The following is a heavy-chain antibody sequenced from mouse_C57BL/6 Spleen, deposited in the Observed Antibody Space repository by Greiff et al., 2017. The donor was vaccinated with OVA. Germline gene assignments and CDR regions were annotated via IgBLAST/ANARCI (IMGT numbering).Heavy chain of an antibody. CDR3: ARSPITTVGYFDY. J-gene: IGHJ2*01. CDR2: IRNKANGYTT. Sequence: EVHLVESGGGLVQPGGSLSLSCAASGFTFTDYYMSWVRQPPGKALEWLGFIRNKANGYTTEYSASVKGRFTISRDNSQSILYLQMNALRAEDSATYYCARSPITTVGYFDYWGQGTTLTVSS. D-gene: IGHD1-1*01. CDR1: GFTFTDYY. V-gene: IGHV7-3*01.